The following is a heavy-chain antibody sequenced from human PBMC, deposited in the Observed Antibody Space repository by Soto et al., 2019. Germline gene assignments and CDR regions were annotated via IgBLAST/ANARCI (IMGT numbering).Heavy chain of an antibody. CDR2: ISGSSGGT. J-gene: IGHJ4*02. V-gene: IGHV3-23*01. Sequence: PSETLSLTCAVSAYSISSGYYWGWIRQPPGKGLECVSRISGSSGGTYYADSVKGRFTISRDNSENTLYLHLNSLRVEDTAIYYCARIPHRYDALTGPGYWGQGALVTVS. CDR1: AYSISSGYY. CDR3: ARIPHRYDALTGPGY. D-gene: IGHD3-9*01.